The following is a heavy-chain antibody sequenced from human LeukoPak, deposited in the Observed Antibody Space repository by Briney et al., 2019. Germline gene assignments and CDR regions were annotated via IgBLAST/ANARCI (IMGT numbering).Heavy chain of an antibody. CDR2: ISYDGSNK. Sequence: GGSLRLSCAASGFTFSSYGMHWVRQAPGKGLEWVAVISYDGSNKYYADSVKGRFTVSRDNSKNTLYLQMNSLRAEDTAVYYCAKDSSSWYYFDYWGQGTLVTVSS. D-gene: IGHD6-13*01. CDR3: AKDSSSWYYFDY. J-gene: IGHJ4*02. CDR1: GFTFSSYG. V-gene: IGHV3-30*18.